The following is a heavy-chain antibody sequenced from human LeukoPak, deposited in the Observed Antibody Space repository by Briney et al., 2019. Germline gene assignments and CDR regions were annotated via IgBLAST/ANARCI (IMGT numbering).Heavy chain of an antibody. Sequence: PGGSLRLSCAASGFTFSDYYMSWIRQAPGKGLEWVSYISSSGSTIYYADSVKGRFTISRDNAQNSLYLQMNSLRAEDTAVHYCARRPYYDSSGWFDPWGQGTLVTVSS. CDR3: ARRPYYDSSGWFDP. CDR2: ISSSGSTI. CDR1: GFTFSDYY. J-gene: IGHJ5*02. V-gene: IGHV3-11*01. D-gene: IGHD3-22*01.